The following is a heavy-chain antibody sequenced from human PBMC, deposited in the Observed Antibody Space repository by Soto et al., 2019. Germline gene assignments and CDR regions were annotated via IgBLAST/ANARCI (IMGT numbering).Heavy chain of an antibody. Sequence: GGSLRLSCAASGFTFSNAWMNWVRQAPGKGLEWVGRIKSKTDGGTTDYAAPVKGRFTISRDESKNTLYLQMNSLKTEDTAVYYCTTSPSRMVYALDAFDIWGQGTMLTVSS. CDR3: TTSPSRMVYALDAFDI. CDR1: GFTFSNAW. D-gene: IGHD2-8*01. V-gene: IGHV3-15*07. J-gene: IGHJ3*02. CDR2: IKSKTDGGTT.